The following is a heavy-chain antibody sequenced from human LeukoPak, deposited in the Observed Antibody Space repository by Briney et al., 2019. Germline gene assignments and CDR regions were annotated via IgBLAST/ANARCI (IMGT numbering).Heavy chain of an antibody. V-gene: IGHV1-2*02. CDR3: AIARRGGLRNWFDP. J-gene: IGHJ5*02. CDR2: INPNSGGT. CDR1: GYTFTGYY. D-gene: IGHD3-10*01. Sequence: ASVTVSCTASGYTFTGYYMHWVRQAPGQGLEWMGWINPNSGGTNYAQTFQGRVTMTRDTSISTAYMELSRLRSDDTAVYYCAIARRGGLRNWFDPWGRGTLVTDSS.